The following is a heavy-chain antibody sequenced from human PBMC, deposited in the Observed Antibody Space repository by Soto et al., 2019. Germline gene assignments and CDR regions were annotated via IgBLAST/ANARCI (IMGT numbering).Heavy chain of an antibody. D-gene: IGHD3-16*01. Sequence: GGSLRLSCAASGFPVSSNYMSWVRQAPGKGLEWVSVIYSGGSTYYADSVKGRFTISRDNSKNTLYLQMNSLRAGDTAVYYCARAEFGESLDYWGQGTLVTVSS. CDR1: GFPVSSNY. V-gene: IGHV3-66*01. CDR3: ARAEFGESLDY. J-gene: IGHJ4*02. CDR2: IYSGGST.